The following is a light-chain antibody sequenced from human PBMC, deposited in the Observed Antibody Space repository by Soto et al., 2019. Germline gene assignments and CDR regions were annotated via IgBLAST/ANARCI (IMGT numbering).Light chain of an antibody. CDR2: GAS. Sequence: EIMLTQSPGTLSLSPGERATLSCRASQSVSSSYLAWYQQKPGQAPRLLIYGASSRATGIPDRFSGSGSGTDLTLTISRLEPEDFAVYYCQQYGSSLYTFGQGTKLEIK. CDR3: QQYGSSLYT. V-gene: IGKV3-20*01. J-gene: IGKJ2*01. CDR1: QSVSSSY.